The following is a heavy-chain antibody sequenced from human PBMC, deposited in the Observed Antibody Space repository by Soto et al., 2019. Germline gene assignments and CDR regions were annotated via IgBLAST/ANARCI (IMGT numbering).Heavy chain of an antibody. CDR2: IYYSGST. J-gene: IGHJ5*02. V-gene: IGHV4-31*03. CDR3: ARDRRNWFDP. Sequence: SETLSLTCTVSGGSISSGGYYWSWIRQHPGKGLEWIGYIYYSGSTYYNPSLKSRVTISVDTSKNQFSLKLSSVTAADTAVYYCARDRRNWFDPWGQGTLVTSPQ. CDR1: GGSISSGGYY.